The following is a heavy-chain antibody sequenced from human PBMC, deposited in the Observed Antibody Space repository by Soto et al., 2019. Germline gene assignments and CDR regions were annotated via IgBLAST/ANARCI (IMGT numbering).Heavy chain of an antibody. CDR3: ERVRHYYDSRGYSHYGMHV. D-gene: IGHD3-22*01. CDR2: MNPNSGNT. V-gene: IGHV1-8*01. CDR1: GYTFTSYD. J-gene: IGHJ6*02. Sequence: ASVKVSCKASGYTFTSYDINWVRQATGQGLEWMGWMNPNSGNTGYAQKFQGRVTMTRNTSISTAYMELSSLRSEDTAVYYCERVRHYYDSRGYSHYGMHVWGQGSTVTVSS.